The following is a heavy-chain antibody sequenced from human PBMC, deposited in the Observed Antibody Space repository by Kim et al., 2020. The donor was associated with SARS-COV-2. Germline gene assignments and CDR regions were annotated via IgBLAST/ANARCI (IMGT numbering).Heavy chain of an antibody. CDR1: GDSVSSNSAT. V-gene: IGHV6-1*01. CDR2: TYYRSKWYN. Sequence: SQTLSLTCAISGDSVSSNSATWNWIRQSPSRGLEWLGRTYYRSKWYNDYALYVKGRMTINPDTSKNQFSLQLNSVTPDDTAVYFCARRHSSSTDWFDPWGQVTLVTVSS. CDR3: ARRHSSSTDWFDP. J-gene: IGHJ5*02. D-gene: IGHD6-6*01.